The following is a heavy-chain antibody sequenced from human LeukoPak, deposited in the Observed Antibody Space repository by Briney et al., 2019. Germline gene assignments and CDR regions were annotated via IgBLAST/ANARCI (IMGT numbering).Heavy chain of an antibody. V-gene: IGHV3-13*01. CDR1: GFIFTDYD. Sequence: GGSLRLSCAASGFIFTDYDLHWVRQPPGKGLEWVSVFGIAGDTYYADSVKGRFTISRDVAKNSLYLQMNNLRAGDAAVYYCVRTNGGTYYDYWGQGTLVTVSS. CDR3: VRTNGGTYYDY. CDR2: FGIAGDT. J-gene: IGHJ4*02. D-gene: IGHD1-26*01.